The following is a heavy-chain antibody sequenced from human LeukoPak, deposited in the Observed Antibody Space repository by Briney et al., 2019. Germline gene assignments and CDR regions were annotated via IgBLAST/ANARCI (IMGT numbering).Heavy chain of an antibody. Sequence: SETLSLTCTVSGGSISSYYWSWIRQPPGKGLEWIGYIYYSGSTNYNPSLKSRVTISVDTSKNQFSLKLSSVTAADTAVYYCARDKGLRVYDYWGQGTLVTVSS. CDR3: ARDKGLRVYDY. V-gene: IGHV4-59*01. D-gene: IGHD4-17*01. CDR2: IYYSGST. CDR1: GGSISSYY. J-gene: IGHJ4*02.